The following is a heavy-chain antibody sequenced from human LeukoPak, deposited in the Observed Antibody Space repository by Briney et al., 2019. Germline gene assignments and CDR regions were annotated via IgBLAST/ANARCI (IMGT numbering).Heavy chain of an antibody. J-gene: IGHJ4*02. CDR3: ARRARAAAGSEYYFDY. CDR1: GGSISSYY. Sequence: PSETLSLTCTVSGGSISSYYWSWIRQPPGKGPEWIGYIYTSGSTNYNPSLKRRVTISVDTSKNQFSLKLSSVTAADTAVYYCARRARAAAGSEYYFDYWGQGTLVTVSS. CDR2: IYTSGST. D-gene: IGHD6-13*01. V-gene: IGHV4-4*09.